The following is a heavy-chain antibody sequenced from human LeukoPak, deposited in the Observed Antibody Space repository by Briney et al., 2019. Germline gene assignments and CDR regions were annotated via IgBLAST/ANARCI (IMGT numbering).Heavy chain of an antibody. J-gene: IGHJ6*03. Sequence: PGGSLRLSCAASGFTFSSYSMNWVRQAPGTGLEWVSYISTSSSAIYYADSVKGRFTISRDNAKNSLYLQMNSLRAEDTAVHYCARAARPNYYYYMDVWGKGTTVTVSS. V-gene: IGHV3-48*01. CDR1: GFTFSSYS. CDR3: ARAARPNYYYYMDV. CDR2: ISTSSSAI. D-gene: IGHD6-6*01.